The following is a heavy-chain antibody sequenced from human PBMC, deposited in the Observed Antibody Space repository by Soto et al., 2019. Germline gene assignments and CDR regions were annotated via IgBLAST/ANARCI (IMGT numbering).Heavy chain of an antibody. CDR2: IYYSGST. V-gene: IGHV4-31*03. CDR1: GGSISSGGYY. CDR3: ARGEEGSGPHYAFDI. J-gene: IGHJ3*02. Sequence: SETLSLTCTVSGGSISSGGYYWSWIRQHPGKGLEWIGYIYYSGSTYYNPSLKSRVTISVDTSKNQFSLKMSSVTAADTAVYYCARGEEGSGPHYAFDIWGQGTMVTVSS. D-gene: IGHD3-3*01.